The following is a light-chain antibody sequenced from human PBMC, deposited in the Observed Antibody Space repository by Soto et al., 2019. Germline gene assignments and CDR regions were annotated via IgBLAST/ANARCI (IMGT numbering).Light chain of an antibody. CDR1: SSDVGRYNY. J-gene: IGLJ3*02. Sequence: QSVLTVPPSASGSLGQSVTIPCTGTSSDVGRYNYVSWYQQHPGKVPKLLIYEVSNRPSGVPDRFSGSKSGNTASLTVSGLQPEDEADYYCNSYAGGDWVFGVGTQLTVL. CDR3: NSYAGGDWV. CDR2: EVS. V-gene: IGLV2-8*01.